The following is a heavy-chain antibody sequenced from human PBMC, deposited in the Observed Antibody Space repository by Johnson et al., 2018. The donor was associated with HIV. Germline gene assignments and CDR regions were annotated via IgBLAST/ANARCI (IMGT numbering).Heavy chain of an antibody. CDR2: IKSKTDGGTT. CDR3: VRGRGELVGGAFDI. CDR1: GFTFSNAW. Sequence: VQLVESGGGLVQPGGSLRLSCAASGFTFSNAWMSWVRQAPGKGLEWVGRIKSKTDGGTTDYAAPVKGRLTISRDDSKNTLYLQMNRLGTEDAAVYYCVRGRGELVGGAFDIWGQGTMVTVSS. D-gene: IGHD1-26*01. V-gene: IGHV3-15*01. J-gene: IGHJ3*02.